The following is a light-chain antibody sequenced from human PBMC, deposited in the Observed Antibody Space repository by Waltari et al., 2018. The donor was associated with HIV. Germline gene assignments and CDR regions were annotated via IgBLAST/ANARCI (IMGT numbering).Light chain of an antibody. CDR1: SNDVGGYHL. J-gene: IGLJ7*01. Sequence: QSALTQPASVSGPPGQAITISSTGTSNDVGGYHLASWYQKYPGKPPKLMIYEVSTRPSGVSSRFSGSKSGNTASLTISGLQTEDEAEYYCCSYATDRNFVFGGGTQLTVL. CDR3: CSYATDRNFV. CDR2: EVS. V-gene: IGLV2-23*02.